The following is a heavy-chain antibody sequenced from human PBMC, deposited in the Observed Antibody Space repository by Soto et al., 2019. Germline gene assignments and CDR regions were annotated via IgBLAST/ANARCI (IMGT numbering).Heavy chain of an antibody. CDR3: AKDPVVSSTSSWFYFDY. CDR2: ISGSGGSV. Sequence: EVQLLESGGGLVQPGGSLRLSCAASGFIFTNYAMNWVRQAPGKGLEWVSSISGSGGSVYYADSVKGRFTISRDNSVNTLYLQMSSLRADDAAVYYCAKDPVVSSTSSWFYFDYWGRGTRVTVSS. V-gene: IGHV3-23*01. CDR1: GFIFTNYA. J-gene: IGHJ4*02. D-gene: IGHD6-13*01.